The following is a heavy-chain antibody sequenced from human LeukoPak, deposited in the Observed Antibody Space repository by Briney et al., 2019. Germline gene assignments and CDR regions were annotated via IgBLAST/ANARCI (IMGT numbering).Heavy chain of an antibody. V-gene: IGHV4-59*01. D-gene: IGHD2-21*01. Sequence: SETLSLTCTVSGASFTNYYWTWIRQPPGKGLEWIGYIYYLGSTNYNPSLQSRVTFSVDTSKNQFSLKLTSVTSADTAVYYCAGLFDRANWFDPWGQGTLVTVSS. CDR2: IYYLGST. CDR3: AGLFDRANWFDP. CDR1: GASFTNYY. J-gene: IGHJ5*02.